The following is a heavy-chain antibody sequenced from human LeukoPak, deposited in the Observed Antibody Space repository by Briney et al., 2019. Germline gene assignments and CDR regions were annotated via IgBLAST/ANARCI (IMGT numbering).Heavy chain of an antibody. CDR3: ARDRPAATAGFDY. Sequence: PGGSLRLSCAASGFTFSFYEMNWVRQAPGKGLEWVSYISSSGSTIYYADSVKGRFTISRDNAKNSLYLQMNSLRAEDTAVYYCARDRPAATAGFDYWGQGTLVTVSS. CDR1: GFTFSFYE. J-gene: IGHJ4*02. D-gene: IGHD2-2*01. V-gene: IGHV3-48*03. CDR2: ISSSGSTI.